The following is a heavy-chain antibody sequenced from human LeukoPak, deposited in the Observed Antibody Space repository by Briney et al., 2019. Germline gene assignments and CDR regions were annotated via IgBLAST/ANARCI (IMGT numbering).Heavy chain of an antibody. J-gene: IGHJ4*02. V-gene: IGHV3-43*01. CDR1: GFTFDDYT. CDR2: ISWDGGST. CDR3: AKDLSTYYYDSSGPFDY. Sequence: GGSLRLSCAASGFTFDDYTMHWVRQAPGKGLEWVSLISWDGGSTYYADSVKGRFTISRDNSKNTLYLQMNSLRAEDTAVYYCAKDLSTYYYDSSGPFDYWGQGTLVTVSS. D-gene: IGHD3-22*01.